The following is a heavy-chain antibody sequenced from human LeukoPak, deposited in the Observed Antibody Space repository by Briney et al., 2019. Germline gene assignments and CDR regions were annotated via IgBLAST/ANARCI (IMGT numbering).Heavy chain of an antibody. V-gene: IGHV4-34*01. Sequence: PSETLSLTCAVYGESLNSYYWSWVRQPPGEGVEWIGEIYESGTTEYNPSLKSRVTISMVPSKQQFALSLSSVTAADTAVYYCARGAWATRLGSWGLGTPVIVSS. CDR2: IYESGTT. CDR3: ARGAWATRLGS. CDR1: GESLNSYY. D-gene: IGHD2-15*01. J-gene: IGHJ4*02.